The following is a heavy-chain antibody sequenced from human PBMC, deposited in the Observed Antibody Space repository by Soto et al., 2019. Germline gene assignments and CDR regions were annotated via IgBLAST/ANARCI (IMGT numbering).Heavy chain of an antibody. V-gene: IGHV1-69*13. J-gene: IGHJ5*02. CDR3: ARDLQVIAAAARFDP. Sequence: ASVKVSCKASGGTFSSYAISWVRQAPGQGLEWMGGIIPIFGTAKYAQKFQGRVTIIADESTSTAYMELSSLRSEDTAVYYCARDLQVIAAAARFDPWGQGTLVTVSS. D-gene: IGHD6-13*01. CDR2: IIPIFGTA. CDR1: GGTFSSYA.